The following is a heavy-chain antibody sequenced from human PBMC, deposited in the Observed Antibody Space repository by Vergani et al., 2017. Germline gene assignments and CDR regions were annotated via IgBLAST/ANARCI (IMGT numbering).Heavy chain of an antibody. V-gene: IGHV1-2*02. CDR2: INPNSGGT. J-gene: IGHJ4*02. Sequence: QVQLVQSGAEVKKPGASVKVSCKASGYTFTGYYMHRVRQAPGQGLEWMGWINPNSGGTNYAQKFQGRVTMTRDTSISTAYMELSRLRSDDTAVYYCARGPQWLPTPTNTNPDYWGQGTLVTVSS. D-gene: IGHD3-22*01. CDR3: ARGPQWLPTPTNTNPDY. CDR1: GYTFTGYY.